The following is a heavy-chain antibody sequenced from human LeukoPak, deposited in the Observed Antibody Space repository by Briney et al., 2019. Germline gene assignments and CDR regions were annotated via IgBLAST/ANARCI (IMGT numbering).Heavy chain of an antibody. Sequence: GGSLRLSCAASGVTLSSYAMSWARQAPGKGLEWVSGISSSSGSGGNTYYADSVKGRFTISRDSSKNTLFLHMNTLRAEDTAIYYCAKDRTVGASYWYFDLWGRGTLVTVSS. V-gene: IGHV3-23*01. D-gene: IGHD1-26*01. CDR1: GVTLSSYA. CDR2: ISSSSGSGGNT. CDR3: AKDRTVGASYWYFDL. J-gene: IGHJ2*01.